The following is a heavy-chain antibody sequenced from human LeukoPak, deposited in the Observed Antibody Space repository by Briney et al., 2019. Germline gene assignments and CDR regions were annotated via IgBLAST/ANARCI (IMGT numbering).Heavy chain of an antibody. CDR2: ISAYNGNT. CDR3: ARVESPLTYYYDSSGLALEY. Sequence: ASVTVSCKASGYTFTSYGISWVRQAPGQGVEWMGWISAYNGNTNYAQKLQGRVTMTTDTTTSTAYMELRSLRSDDTAVYYCARVESPLTYYYDSSGLALEYWGQGTLVTVSS. V-gene: IGHV1-18*01. J-gene: IGHJ4*02. CDR1: GYTFTSYG. D-gene: IGHD3-22*01.